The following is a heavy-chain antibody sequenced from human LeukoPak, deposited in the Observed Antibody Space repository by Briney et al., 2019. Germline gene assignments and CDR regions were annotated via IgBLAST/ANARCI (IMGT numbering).Heavy chain of an antibody. Sequence: SVKVSCKAPVGTFSSYAISWVRQAPGQGLEWMGEIIPLFDTINYAQNFQGRVTITADEFTSTAYMELSSLRPDDTAVYYCATRRQTESDITMVRGDEFDPWGQGTLVTVSS. CDR1: VGTFSSYA. J-gene: IGHJ5*02. CDR2: IIPLFDTI. V-gene: IGHV1-69*13. CDR3: ATRRQTESDITMVRGDEFDP. D-gene: IGHD3-10*01.